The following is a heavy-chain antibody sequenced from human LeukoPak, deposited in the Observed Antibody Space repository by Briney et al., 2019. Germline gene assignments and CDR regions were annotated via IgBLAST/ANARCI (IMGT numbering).Heavy chain of an antibody. V-gene: IGHV4-39*07. CDR2: IYYSGST. CDR3: AREGYSNYGYYYYMDV. CDR1: GGSISSSSYY. D-gene: IGHD4-11*01. Sequence: SETLSLTCTVSGGSISSSSYYWGWVRQPPGRGLEWIGSIYYSGSTYDNSSLKSRVTISVDTSKNQFSLKLSSVTAADTAVYYCAREGYSNYGYYYYMDVWGKGTTVTVS. J-gene: IGHJ6*03.